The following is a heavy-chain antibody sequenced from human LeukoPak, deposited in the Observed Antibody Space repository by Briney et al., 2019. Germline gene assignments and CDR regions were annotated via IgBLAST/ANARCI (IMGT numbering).Heavy chain of an antibody. Sequence: SETLSLTCTVSGGSISSSNYYWGWIRQPPGKGLEWIASIHYSETTYYNPSLKSRVTISVDTSKNHFSLKLSSVTAADTAVYYCARETSDSYGLRGNWFDPWGQGTLVTVSS. J-gene: IGHJ5*02. V-gene: IGHV4-39*02. D-gene: IGHD5-18*01. CDR1: GGSISSSNYY. CDR2: IHYSETT. CDR3: ARETSDSYGLRGNWFDP.